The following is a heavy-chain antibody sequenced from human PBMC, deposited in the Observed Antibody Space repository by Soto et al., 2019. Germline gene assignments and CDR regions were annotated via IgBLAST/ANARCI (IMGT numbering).Heavy chain of an antibody. CDR3: ARVAPRKMTYPFYGMDV. D-gene: IGHD2-2*01. CDR1: GGSINSGDSY. Sequence: QVQLQGSGPGLVKPSETLSLTCSVSGGSINSGDSYWSWIRQPPGKGLEWIGYIYHSGSIYYNPSLKSRLIISLDMSKNQFSLKLSSVTAADTAVDYCARVAPRKMTYPFYGMDVWDQGTTVTVSS. CDR2: IYHSGSI. V-gene: IGHV4-30-4*01. J-gene: IGHJ6*02.